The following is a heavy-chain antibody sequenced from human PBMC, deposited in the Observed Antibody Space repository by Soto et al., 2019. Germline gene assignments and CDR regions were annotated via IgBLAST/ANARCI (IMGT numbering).Heavy chain of an antibody. J-gene: IGHJ4*02. CDR3: AKVPSGSYYSYYFDY. Sequence: GGSLRLSCAASGFTFSSYGMHWVRQAPGKGLEWVAVISYDGSNKYYADSVKGRFTISRDNSKNTLYLQMNSLRAEDTAVYYCAKVPSGSYYSYYFDYWGQGTLVTVSS. V-gene: IGHV3-30*18. D-gene: IGHD1-26*01. CDR2: ISYDGSNK. CDR1: GFTFSSYG.